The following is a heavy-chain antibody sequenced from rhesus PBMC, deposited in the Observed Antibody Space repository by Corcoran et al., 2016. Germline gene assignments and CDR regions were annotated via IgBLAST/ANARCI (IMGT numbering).Heavy chain of an antibody. J-gene: IGHJ4*01. CDR1: GASISSHW. Sequence: QVQLQESGPGLVKPSETLSLTCPVSGASISSHWWSWVRQPPGKGLEWIGEINGNIGSTNYNPSLKSRVTISKDASKKQFSLKLTSVTAADTAVYYCTREKVASIDYWGQGVLVTASS. CDR2: INGNIGST. V-gene: IGHV4-80*01. CDR3: TREKVASIDY. D-gene: IGHD4-29*01.